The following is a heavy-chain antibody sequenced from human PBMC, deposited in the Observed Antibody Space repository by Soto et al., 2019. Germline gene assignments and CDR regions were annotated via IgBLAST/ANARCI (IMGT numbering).Heavy chain of an antibody. Sequence: ASVKVSCKVSGYTLTDLSIDWVRQAPGKGLEWMGGFDPEDGQTIYAQKLQGRGTMTEDTSTDTAYIDLSRLRSEDTAVYYCAIDLIGGPQPESHSWCQADVLTLSS. CDR2: FDPEDGQT. J-gene: IGHJ4*02. CDR3: AIDLIGGPQPESHS. V-gene: IGHV1-24*01. D-gene: IGHD1-1*01. CDR1: GYTLTDLS.